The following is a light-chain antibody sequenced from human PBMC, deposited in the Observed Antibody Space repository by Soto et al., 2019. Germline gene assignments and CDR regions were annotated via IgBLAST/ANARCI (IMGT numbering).Light chain of an antibody. Sequence: DIQMTQSPSILSASVGDRVTITCRASQSIRSWLAWYQQKPGKAPKLLIYDASTLESGVPSRFTGRGSGTEFTLTISSLQPEDFATYYCQQANSFPPWTFGQGTKVDIK. CDR2: DAS. V-gene: IGKV1-5*01. J-gene: IGKJ1*01. CDR1: QSIRSW. CDR3: QQANSFPPWT.